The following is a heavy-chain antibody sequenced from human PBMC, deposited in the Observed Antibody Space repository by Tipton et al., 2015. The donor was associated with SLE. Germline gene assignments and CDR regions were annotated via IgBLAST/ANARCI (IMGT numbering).Heavy chain of an antibody. Sequence: TLSLTCAVPGGSFRGYYWSWIRQPPGKGLEWIGEINHSGSTNYNPSLKSRVTISVDTSKNQFSLKLSSVTAADTAVYYCATIAVAGSDYWGQGTLVTVSS. CDR1: GGSFRGYY. V-gene: IGHV4-34*01. CDR2: INHSGST. J-gene: IGHJ4*02. D-gene: IGHD6-19*01. CDR3: ATIAVAGSDY.